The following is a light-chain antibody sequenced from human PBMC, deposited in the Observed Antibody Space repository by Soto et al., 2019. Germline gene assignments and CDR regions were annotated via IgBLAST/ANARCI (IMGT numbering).Light chain of an antibody. CDR1: QSVSSN. V-gene: IGKV3-15*01. J-gene: IGKJ1*01. CDR2: GAS. CDR3: QQYNNWPRT. Sequence: EIEMTKSPATLSVSPGQRATLTRRASQSVSSNLAWYQQKPGQAPRLLIYGASTRATGIPARFSGSGSGTEFTLTISSLQSEDFAVYYCQQYNNWPRTFGQGTKVDIK.